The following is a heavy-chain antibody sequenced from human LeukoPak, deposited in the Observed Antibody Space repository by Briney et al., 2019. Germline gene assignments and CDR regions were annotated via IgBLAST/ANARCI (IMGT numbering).Heavy chain of an antibody. J-gene: IGHJ4*02. D-gene: IGHD3-22*01. CDR1: GGSFSGYY. CDR2: ISHSGST. CDR3: ARRRRRDYYDSSGYIFDY. Sequence: PSETLSLTCAVYGGSFSGYYWSWIRQPPGKGLEWIGGISHSGSTNYNPSLKSRVTISVDTSKNQFSLKLSSVTAADTAVYYCARRRRRDYYDSSGYIFDYWGQGTLVTVSS. V-gene: IGHV4-34*01.